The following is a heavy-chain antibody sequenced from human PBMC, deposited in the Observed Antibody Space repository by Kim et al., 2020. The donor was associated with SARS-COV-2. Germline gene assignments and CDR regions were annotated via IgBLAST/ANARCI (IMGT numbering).Heavy chain of an antibody. CDR3: ARYGRGYSYGYYYGMDV. CDR2: ISYDGSNK. J-gene: IGHJ6*02. CDR1: GFTFSSYA. Sequence: GGSLRLSCAASGFTFSSYAMHWVRQAPGKGLEWVAVISYDGSNKYYADSVKGRFTISRDNSKNTLYLQMNSLRAEDTAVYYCARYGRGYSYGYYYGMDVWGQGTTVTVSS. V-gene: IGHV3-30-3*01. D-gene: IGHD5-18*01.